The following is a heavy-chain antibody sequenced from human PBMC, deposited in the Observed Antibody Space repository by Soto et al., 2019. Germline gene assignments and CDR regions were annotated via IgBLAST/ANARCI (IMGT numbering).Heavy chain of an antibody. Sequence: QVQLVQSGAEVKKPGASVKVSCKASGYIFTNHYIHWVRQAPAQGLEWMGIINPSGGSTNYLQKFQGRITMTRDTSTSTVYMELSSLRSEDTAVYFCARADYYDSSGFYYDCWGQGSLVTVSS. CDR1: GYIFTNHY. CDR2: INPSGGST. D-gene: IGHD3-22*01. CDR3: ARADYYDSSGFYYDC. V-gene: IGHV1-46*01. J-gene: IGHJ4*02.